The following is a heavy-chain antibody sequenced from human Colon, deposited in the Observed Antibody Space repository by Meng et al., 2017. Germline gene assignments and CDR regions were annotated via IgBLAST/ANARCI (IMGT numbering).Heavy chain of an antibody. CDR3: ARDNGAYSSGWYFSSPFDY. Sequence: GGSLRLSCAASGFTFSSYGMHWVRQAPGKGLEWVAVIWYDGSNTYYADSVKGRFTISRDNSKNTLYLQMNSLRAEDTAVYYCARDNGAYSSGWYFSSPFDYWGQGTLVTVSS. CDR1: GFTFSSYG. CDR2: IWYDGSNT. J-gene: IGHJ4*02. V-gene: IGHV3-33*01. D-gene: IGHD6-19*01.